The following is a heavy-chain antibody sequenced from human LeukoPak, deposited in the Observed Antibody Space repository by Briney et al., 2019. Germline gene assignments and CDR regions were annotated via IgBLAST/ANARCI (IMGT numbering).Heavy chain of an antibody. CDR3: AKVTYGSGTYGAFDS. CDR2: INLDGREK. D-gene: IGHD3-10*01. J-gene: IGHJ4*02. Sequence: PGGSLRLSCTASGFIFSTSWMTWVRQAPGKGLEWVANINLDGREKYYVDSVKGRFTISRDNAKNSLYLQMNSLRAEDTAVYYCAKVTYGSGTYGAFDSWGQGTLVTVSS. CDR1: GFIFSTSW. V-gene: IGHV3-7*03.